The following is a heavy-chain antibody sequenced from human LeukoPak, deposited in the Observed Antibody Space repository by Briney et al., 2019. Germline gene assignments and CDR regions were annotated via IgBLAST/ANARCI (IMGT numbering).Heavy chain of an antibody. Sequence: PSETLSLTCTVSGGSISSGGYYWSWIRQHPGKGLEWIGYIYYSGSTYYNPSLKSRVTISVDTSKNQFSLKLSSVTAADTAVYYCARAPPYDSSGYYFFDYWGQGTLVTVSS. D-gene: IGHD3-22*01. CDR2: IYYSGST. CDR3: ARAPPYDSSGYYFFDY. V-gene: IGHV4-31*03. CDR1: GGSISSGGYY. J-gene: IGHJ4*02.